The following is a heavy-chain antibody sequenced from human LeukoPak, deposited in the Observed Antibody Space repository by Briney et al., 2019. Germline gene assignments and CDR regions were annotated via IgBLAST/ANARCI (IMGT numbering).Heavy chain of an antibody. D-gene: IGHD1-1*01. CDR3: ARDRLLEDRDYNSYYYMDV. CDR2: IRSTANGYAT. J-gene: IGHJ6*03. V-gene: IGHV3-73*01. CDR1: GFTFSGSA. Sequence: GGSLRLSCAASGFTFSGSALHWVRQASGKGLEGVGRIRSTANGYATAYAASVKGRFTISRDNAKNSLSLQMNSLRAEDTAVYYCARDRLLEDRDYNSYYYMDVWGIGTTVTVSS.